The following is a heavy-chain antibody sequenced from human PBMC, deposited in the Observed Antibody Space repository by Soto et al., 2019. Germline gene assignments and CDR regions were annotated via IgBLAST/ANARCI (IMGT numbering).Heavy chain of an antibody. V-gene: IGHV1-46*03. CDR3: ARDSNCSGGSCHYYYYYYMDV. D-gene: IGHD2-15*01. J-gene: IGHJ6*03. CDR2: INPSGGST. CDR1: GYTFTSYY. Sequence: QVQLVQSGAEVKKPGASVKVSCKASGYTFTSYYMHWVRQAPGQGLEWMGLINPSGGSTSYAQKFQGRVTMTRDTSTSTVYMELSSLRSEDTAVYYCARDSNCSGGSCHYYYYYYMDVWGKGTTVTVSS.